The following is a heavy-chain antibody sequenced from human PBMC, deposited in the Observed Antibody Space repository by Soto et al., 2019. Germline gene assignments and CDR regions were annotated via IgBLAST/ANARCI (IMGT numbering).Heavy chain of an antibody. Sequence: PGGSLRLSCAASGFTFSDSYMSWIRQAPGKGLEWVSYISGNSRSIYYAASVKGRFTISRDNAKNSLFLQMNSLRAEDTAVYYCARDASGTPQFDPWGQGTLVTVSS. J-gene: IGHJ5*02. CDR2: ISGNSRSI. CDR1: GFTFSDSY. CDR3: ARDASGTPQFDP. D-gene: IGHD3-10*01. V-gene: IGHV3-11*01.